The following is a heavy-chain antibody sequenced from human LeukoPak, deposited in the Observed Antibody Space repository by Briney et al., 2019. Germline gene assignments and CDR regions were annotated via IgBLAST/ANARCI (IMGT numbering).Heavy chain of an antibody. CDR3: VKDFWTAGDRGGYYSPFDY. V-gene: IGHV3-23*01. Sequence: GGSLRLSCAASGFTFSGYAMSWVRQAPGKGLEWVSAISDSGDATYYADSVRGRFTISRDNSKNTVYLQLNSLRAADTAVYYCVKDFWTAGDRGGYYSPFDYWGQGTLVTVSS. J-gene: IGHJ4*02. CDR2: ISDSGDAT. CDR1: GFTFSGYA. D-gene: IGHD3-22*01.